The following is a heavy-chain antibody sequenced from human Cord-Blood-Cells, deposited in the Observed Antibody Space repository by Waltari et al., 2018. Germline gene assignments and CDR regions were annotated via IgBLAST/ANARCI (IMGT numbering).Heavy chain of an antibody. CDR2: IYYSGST. D-gene: IGHD4-17*01. CDR1: GGPISSSSYY. V-gene: IGHV4-39*01. J-gene: IGHJ2*01. Sequence: QLQLQESGPGLVKPSETLPPTSTVPGGPISSSSYYWGWIRQPPGKGLEWIGSIYYSGSTYYNTSLKSRVTISVDTSKNQFSLKLSSVTAADTAVYYCARPFYGDYWYFDLWGRGTLVTVSS. CDR3: ARPFYGDYWYFDL.